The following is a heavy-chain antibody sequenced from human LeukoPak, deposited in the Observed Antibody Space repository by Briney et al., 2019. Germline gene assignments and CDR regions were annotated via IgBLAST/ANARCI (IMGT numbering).Heavy chain of an antibody. V-gene: IGHV3-30*04. D-gene: IGHD5-18*01. J-gene: IGHJ4*02. CDR3: ARASGAMVQDY. CDR1: GFSFSSNA. CDR2: ISYDGRNK. Sequence: GGSLRLSCAASGFSFSSNAMHWVRQAPGKGLEWVAVISYDGRNKYYADSVKGRFTISRDNSKNMLYLQMNSLRPEDTAVYYCARASGAMVQDYWGQGTLVTVSS.